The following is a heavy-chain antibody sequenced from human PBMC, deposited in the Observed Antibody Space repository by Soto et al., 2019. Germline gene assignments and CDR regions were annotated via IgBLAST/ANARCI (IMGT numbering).Heavy chain of an antibody. J-gene: IGHJ4*02. D-gene: IGHD3-10*01. V-gene: IGHV4-59*08. CDR3: ARQLPGPYGSGSYFDY. CDR1: GGSISSYY. Sequence: QVQLQESGPGLVKPSETLSLTCTVSGGSISSYYWSWIRQPPGKGLEWIGYIYYSGSTNYNPSLTSRVTISVDTSKNQFSLKLSPVTAADTAVYYCARQLPGPYGSGSYFDYWGQGNLVTVSS. CDR2: IYYSGST.